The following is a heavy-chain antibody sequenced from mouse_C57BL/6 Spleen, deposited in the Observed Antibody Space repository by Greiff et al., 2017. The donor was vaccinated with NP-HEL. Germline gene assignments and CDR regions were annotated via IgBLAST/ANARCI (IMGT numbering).Heavy chain of an antibody. V-gene: IGHV1-50*01. J-gene: IGHJ2*01. D-gene: IGHD4-1*01. CDR3: ARRGGDWDDY. CDR2: IDPSDSYT. CDR1: GYTFTSYW. Sequence: VQLQQPGAELVKPGASVKLSCKASGYTFTSYWMQWVKQRPGQGLEWIGEIDPSDSYTNYNQKFKGKATLTVDTSSSTAYMQLSSLTSEDSAVYYCARRGGDWDDYWGQGTTLTVSS.